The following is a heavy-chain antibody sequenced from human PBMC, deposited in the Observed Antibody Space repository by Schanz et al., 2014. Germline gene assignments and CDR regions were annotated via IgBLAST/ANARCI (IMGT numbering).Heavy chain of an antibody. CDR1: GGAFSSST. D-gene: IGHD5-12*01. J-gene: IGHJ4*02. V-gene: IGHV1-69*02. CDR2: ISDYNADT. Sequence: QVHLVQSATEVKEPGSLVRVSCQASGGAFSSSTLSWVRQAPGQGPEWMGWISDYNADTKYAQKFQGRVTFTADKSTSTAFLEVNSLRSEDTAVYYCARTGYDPSLTHWGQGTLVTVSS. CDR3: ARTGYDPSLTH.